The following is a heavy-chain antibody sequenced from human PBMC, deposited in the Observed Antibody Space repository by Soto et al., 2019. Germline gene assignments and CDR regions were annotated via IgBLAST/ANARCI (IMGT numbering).Heavy chain of an antibody. CDR1: GYSSPNYC. Sequence: PGESLKISCKSSGYSSPNYCIAWVRQMPGKGLEWMGIIYPGDSDTRYSPSFQGQVTISADKSISTAYLQWSSLKASDTAMYYCASRAAAHGLDVRGQGTTVTVSS. CDR2: IYPGDSDT. J-gene: IGHJ6*02. CDR3: ASRAAAHGLDV. D-gene: IGHD6-13*01. V-gene: IGHV5-51*01.